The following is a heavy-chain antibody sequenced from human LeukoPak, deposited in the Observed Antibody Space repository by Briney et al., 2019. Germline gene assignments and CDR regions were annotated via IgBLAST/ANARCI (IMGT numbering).Heavy chain of an antibody. Sequence: PGGSLRLSCAASGFTFSSYAMSWVRQAPGKGLEWVSVISGSGGSTYYADSVKGRFTISRDNSKNTLYLQMNSLRAEDTAVYYGKVLGGGDAFDIWGQGTMVTVSS. D-gene: IGHD3-16*01. J-gene: IGHJ3*02. V-gene: IGHV3-23*01. CDR3: KVLGGGDAFDI. CDR1: GFTFSSYA. CDR2: ISGSGGST.